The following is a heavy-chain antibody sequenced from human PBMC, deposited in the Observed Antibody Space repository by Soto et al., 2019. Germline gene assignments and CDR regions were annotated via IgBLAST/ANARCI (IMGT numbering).Heavy chain of an antibody. V-gene: IGHV4-61*01. D-gene: IGHD2-2*01. J-gene: IGHJ4*01. CDR2: VYYTGIT. CDR3: ARQFSGGAKYRFHQ. Sequence: SETLSLTCTVSGAFVYSGTYFWNLIRQPPGKGLEWIGYVYYTGITNYNPSLESRATVSLDTSKNQFSLTLGSVTAADTAVYYCARQFSGGAKYRFHQWGHRSLVTVPS. CDR1: GAFVYSGTYF.